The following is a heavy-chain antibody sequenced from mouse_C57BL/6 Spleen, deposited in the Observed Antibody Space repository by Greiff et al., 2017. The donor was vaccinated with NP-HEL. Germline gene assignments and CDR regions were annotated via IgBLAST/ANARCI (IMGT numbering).Heavy chain of an antibody. D-gene: IGHD3-2*02. CDR3: ARNSGYREYYFDY. V-gene: IGHV1-52*01. J-gene: IGHJ2*01. CDR2: IDPSDSET. Sequence: QVQLQQPGAELVRPGSSVKLSCKASGYTFTSYWMHWVKQRPIQGLEWIGNIDPSDSETHYNQKFKDKATLTVDKSSSTAYMQLSSLTSEDSAVYYCARNSGYREYYFDYWGQGTTLTVSS. CDR1: GYTFTSYW.